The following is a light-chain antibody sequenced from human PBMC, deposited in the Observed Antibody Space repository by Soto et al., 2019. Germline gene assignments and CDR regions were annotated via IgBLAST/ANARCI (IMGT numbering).Light chain of an antibody. CDR3: CSYAGSSTYV. CDR2: EGS. J-gene: IGLJ1*01. CDR1: SSDVGSYNL. Sequence: SVLTQPASVSRSPGQSITISYTGTSSDVGSYNLVSWYQQHPGKAPKLMIYEGSKRPSGVSNRFSGSKSGNTASLTISGLQAEDEADYYCCSYAGSSTYVFGTGTKVTVL. V-gene: IGLV2-23*01.